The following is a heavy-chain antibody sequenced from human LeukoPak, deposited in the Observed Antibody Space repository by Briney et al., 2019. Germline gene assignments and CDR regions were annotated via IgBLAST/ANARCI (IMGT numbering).Heavy chain of an antibody. J-gene: IGHJ4*02. CDR2: ISAYNGNT. Sequence: ASVKLSCKASGYTFTSCGISWVRQAHGQGLEWMGWISAYNGNTNYAQKLQGRVTMTTDTSTSTAYMELRSLRSDDTAVYYCARDGGYYYDSSGYPDYWGQGTLVSVSS. CDR1: GYTFTSCG. V-gene: IGHV1-18*01. CDR3: ARDGGYYYDSSGYPDY. D-gene: IGHD3-22*01.